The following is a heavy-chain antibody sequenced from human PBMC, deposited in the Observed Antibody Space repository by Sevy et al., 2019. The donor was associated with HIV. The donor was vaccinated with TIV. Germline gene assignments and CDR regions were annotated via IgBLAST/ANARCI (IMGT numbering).Heavy chain of an antibody. Sequence: GGSLRLSCVASGFTLNSYWMHGVRQAPWKGLEWVANIKQDGSVKYYVDSVKGRFTISRDNARNLLYLQMNSLRVEDTALYYCVRAIAADGSFWGQGTLVTVSS. D-gene: IGHD6-13*01. CDR1: GFTLNSYW. J-gene: IGHJ4*02. CDR3: VRAIAADGSF. V-gene: IGHV3-7*01. CDR2: IKQDGSVK.